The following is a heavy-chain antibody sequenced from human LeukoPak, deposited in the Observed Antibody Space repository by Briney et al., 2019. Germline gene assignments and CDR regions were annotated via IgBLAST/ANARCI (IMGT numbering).Heavy chain of an antibody. V-gene: IGHV1-18*01. CDR2: ISAYNGNT. J-gene: IGHJ6*03. CDR3: ARVQDYYYYMDV. CDR1: GYAFTSYG. Sequence: ASVKVSCKASGYAFTSYGISWVRQAPGQGLEWMGWISAYNGNTNYAQKLQGRVTMTTDTSTSTAYMELRSLRSDDTAVYYCARVQDYYYYMDVWGKGTTVTVSS.